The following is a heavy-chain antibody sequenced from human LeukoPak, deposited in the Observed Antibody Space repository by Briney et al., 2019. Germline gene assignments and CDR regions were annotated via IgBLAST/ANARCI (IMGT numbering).Heavy chain of an antibody. D-gene: IGHD5-18*01. Sequence: SETLSLTCTVSGGSISSYYWSWIRQPPGKGLEWIGYIYYSGSTNYNPSLKSRVTISVDTSKNQFSLKLSSVTAADTAVYYCAGRLNVDTAMVTGFDYWGQGTLVTVSS. CDR1: GGSISSYY. V-gene: IGHV4-59*12. CDR3: AGRLNVDTAMVTGFDY. J-gene: IGHJ4*02. CDR2: IYYSGST.